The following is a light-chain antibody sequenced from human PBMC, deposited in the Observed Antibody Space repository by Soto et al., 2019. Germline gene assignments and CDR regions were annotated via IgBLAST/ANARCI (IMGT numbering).Light chain of an antibody. CDR2: GAS. V-gene: IGKV3-20*01. J-gene: IGKJ4*01. CDR1: HSIFSSY. Sequence: EIVLTQSPGTLSLSPGESATLSCRASHSIFSSYLAWYQQKPGQAPRLLIYGASSRATGIPDRFSGDGSGTYFTIKISRLDPEDFAVYFCQQYSLSPLTFGGGTKVEIK. CDR3: QQYSLSPLT.